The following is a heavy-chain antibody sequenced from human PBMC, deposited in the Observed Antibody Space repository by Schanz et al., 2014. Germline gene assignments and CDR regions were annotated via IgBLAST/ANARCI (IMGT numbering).Heavy chain of an antibody. CDR3: ARERQQLVRWYYYYGMDV. CDR2: ISSSSSTI. V-gene: IGHV3-48*02. D-gene: IGHD6-13*01. CDR1: GFTFSSHA. J-gene: IGHJ6*02. Sequence: EVQLVESGGGLVQPGESLRLSCAASGFTFSSHAMSWVRQAPGKGLEWVSFISSSSSTIYYADSVKGRFTISRDNAKNSLYLQMNSLRDEDTAVYYCARERQQLVRWYYYYGMDVWGQGTTVTVSS.